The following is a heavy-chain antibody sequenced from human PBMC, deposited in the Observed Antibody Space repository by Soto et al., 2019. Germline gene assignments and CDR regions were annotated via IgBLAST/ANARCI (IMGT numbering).Heavy chain of an antibody. CDR1: GFIFRNHL. CDR2: IKGSGGST. J-gene: IGHJ4*02. V-gene: IGHV3-23*01. CDR3: AKDLPFWSGYYTGLGYFDY. D-gene: IGHD3-3*01. Sequence: GGSLRLSCAASGFIFRNHLMSWVRQAPGKGLGWVSYIKGSGGSTYYVDSVKGRFTISRDNSKNTLYLQMNSLRAEDTAVYYCAKDLPFWSGYYTGLGYFDYWGQGTLVTVSS.